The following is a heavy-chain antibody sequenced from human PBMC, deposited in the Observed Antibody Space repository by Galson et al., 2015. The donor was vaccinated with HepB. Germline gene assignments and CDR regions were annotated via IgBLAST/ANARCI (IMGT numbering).Heavy chain of an antibody. D-gene: IGHD2-15*01. V-gene: IGHV3-23*01. CDR1: GFTYRTYA. J-gene: IGHJ4*02. Sequence: SLRLSCAASGFTYRTYAMSWVRQAPGKGLEWVSSISASGGSIYNADSAKGWFTISRDNSKNTLYLQMNSLRAEDTAVYYCAKDRGYCSGGTCYWDFWGQGTLGTVSS. CDR3: AKDRGYCSGGTCYWDF. CDR2: ISASGGSI.